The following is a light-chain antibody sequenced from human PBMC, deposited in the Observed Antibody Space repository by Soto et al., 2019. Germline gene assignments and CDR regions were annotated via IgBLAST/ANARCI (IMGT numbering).Light chain of an antibody. J-gene: IGLJ1*01. V-gene: IGLV2-14*01. Sequence: QSVLTQPASVSGSPGQSITISCTGTSSDVGKYNYVSWYQQEPGKAPKLIIYEVTNRPSGVSNRFSGFKSGNTASLTISGLQAEDESDYFCSSYTTSSTLIFGDGTKLTVL. CDR2: EVT. CDR1: SSDVGKYNY. CDR3: SSYTTSSTLI.